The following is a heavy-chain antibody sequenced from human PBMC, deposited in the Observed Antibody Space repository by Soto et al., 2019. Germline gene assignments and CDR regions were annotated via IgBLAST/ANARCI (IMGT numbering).Heavy chain of an antibody. CDR3: AHRQLYNGAWNEGTFDY. CDR2: IYWDDDK. D-gene: IGHD1-1*01. CDR1: GFSLTTRPVG. Sequence: SGPTLVNPTQTLTLTCTFSGFSLTTRPVGVGWIRQPPGQALEWLALIYWDDDKRYNPSLKTRVTITKDTSKNQVVLTMTNMDPVDTASYYCAHRQLYNGAWNEGTFDYWGQGALVTVSS. J-gene: IGHJ4*02. V-gene: IGHV2-5*02.